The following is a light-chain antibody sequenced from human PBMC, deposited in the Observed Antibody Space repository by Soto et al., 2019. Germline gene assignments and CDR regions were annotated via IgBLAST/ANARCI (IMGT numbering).Light chain of an antibody. CDR1: SSDVGGYNY. CDR2: EVS. Sequence: QSVLTQPASVSGSPGQSITISCTGTSSDVGGYNYVSWYQQHPGKAPKLMIYEVSNRPSGVPDRFSGSKSGNTASLTISGLQAEDEADYFCCSYAGSYTYVFATGTKV. J-gene: IGLJ1*01. CDR3: CSYAGSYTYV. V-gene: IGLV2-11*01.